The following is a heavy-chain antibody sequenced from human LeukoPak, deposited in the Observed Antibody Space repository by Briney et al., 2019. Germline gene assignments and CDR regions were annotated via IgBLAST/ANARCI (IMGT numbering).Heavy chain of an antibody. CDR2: ISSSSSYI. CDR3: ARVDSGYDFRWFDP. D-gene: IGHD5-12*01. Sequence: GGSLRLSXAASGFTFSSYSMNWVRQAPGKGLEWVSSISSSSSYIYYADSVKGRFTISRDNAKNSLYLQMNSLRAEDTAVYYCARVDSGYDFRWFDPWGQGTLVTVS. J-gene: IGHJ5*02. V-gene: IGHV3-21*01. CDR1: GFTFSSYS.